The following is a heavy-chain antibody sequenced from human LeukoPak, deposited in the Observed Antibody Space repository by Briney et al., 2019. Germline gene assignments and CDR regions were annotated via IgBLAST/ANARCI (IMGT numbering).Heavy chain of an antibody. CDR1: GYTLTSYD. D-gene: IGHD4-23*01. CDR2: MNPNSGRT. J-gene: IGHJ4*02. CDR3: TRETPSRYFDY. Sequence: ASVKVSCKASGYTLTSYDINWVRQATGQGLEWMGWMNPNSGRTGYSQKFQGRITITRNTSISTAYMELSSPRSEDTAVYYCTRETPSRYFDYWGQGTLVTVSS. V-gene: IGHV1-8*01.